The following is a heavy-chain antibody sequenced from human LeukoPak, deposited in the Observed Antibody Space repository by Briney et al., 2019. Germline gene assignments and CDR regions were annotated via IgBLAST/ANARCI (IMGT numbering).Heavy chain of an antibody. V-gene: IGHV4-39*07. J-gene: IGHJ5*02. Sequence: SETLSLACNVSGVSISSGSNYWGWIRQPPGKTLEWIGSIYSSGSTYYNSSLKSRVIILIDTSKNHFSLTLSSVTAADTAVYYCARAYSSSWYFNWFDPWGQGTLVTVSS. CDR1: GVSISSGSNY. CDR2: IYSSGST. CDR3: ARAYSSSWYFNWFDP. D-gene: IGHD6-13*01.